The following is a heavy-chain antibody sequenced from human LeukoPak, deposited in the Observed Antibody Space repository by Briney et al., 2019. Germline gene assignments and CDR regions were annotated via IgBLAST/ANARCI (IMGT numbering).Heavy chain of an antibody. V-gene: IGHV4-30-2*01. CDR2: IYHGGST. D-gene: IGHD6-13*01. Sequence: SQTLSLTCAVSGGSISSGGYSWSWIRQPPGKGLEWIGYIYHGGSTYYNPSLKSRVTISADRSKNQFSLKLTSVTAADTAVYYCARDPTGIEAAAPWGQGTLVTVSS. CDR3: ARDPTGIEAAAP. J-gene: IGHJ5*02. CDR1: GGSISSGGYS.